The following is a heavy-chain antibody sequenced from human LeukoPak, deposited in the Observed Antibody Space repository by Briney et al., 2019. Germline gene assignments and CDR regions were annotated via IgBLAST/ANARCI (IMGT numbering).Heavy chain of an antibody. CDR1: GYTFTSYY. V-gene: IGHV1-2*02. CDR3: ARGGAMSYGVWELLPLDY. CDR2: INPSGGST. J-gene: IGHJ4*02. D-gene: IGHD1-26*01. Sequence: ASVKVSCKASGYTFTSYYMHWVRQAPGQGLEWMGIINPSGGSTNYAQKFQGRVTMTRDTSISTAYMELSRLRSDDTAVYYCARGGAMSYGVWELLPLDYWGQGTLVTVSS.